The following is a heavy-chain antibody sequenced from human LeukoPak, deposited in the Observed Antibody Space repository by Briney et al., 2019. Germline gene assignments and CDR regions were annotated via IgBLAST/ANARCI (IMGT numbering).Heavy chain of an antibody. J-gene: IGHJ6*02. Sequence: GASVKVSCKASGYTFTSYDINWVRQATGQGLEWMGWMNPNSGNTGYAQKFQGRVTMTRNTSISTAYMELSSLRSEDTAVYYCARGLPYQPHYDFWSGYYNYYYGMDVWGQGTTVTVSS. CDR3: ARGLPYQPHYDFWSGYYNYYYGMDV. D-gene: IGHD3-3*01. CDR1: GYTFTSYD. CDR2: MNPNSGNT. V-gene: IGHV1-8*01.